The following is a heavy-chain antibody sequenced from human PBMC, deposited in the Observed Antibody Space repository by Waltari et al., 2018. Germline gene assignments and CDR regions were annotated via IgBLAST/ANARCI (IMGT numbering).Heavy chain of an antibody. Sequence: EVQLLESGGGLVQPGGALRLSCAASVITFSGSAMGWVRQAPGKGLELVSFISGGGTGTYYGDSVKGRFTISRDNSKSTVYLQMNSLRAEDTAVYYCARCTGGSCYGFDYWGQGTLVTVSS. D-gene: IGHD2-15*01. J-gene: IGHJ4*02. CDR1: VITFSGSA. V-gene: IGHV3-23*03. CDR2: ISGGGTGT. CDR3: ARCTGGSCYGFDY.